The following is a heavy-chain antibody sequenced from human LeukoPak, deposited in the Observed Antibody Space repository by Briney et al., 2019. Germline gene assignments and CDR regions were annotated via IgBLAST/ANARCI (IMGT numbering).Heavy chain of an antibody. D-gene: IGHD6-13*01. Sequence: GGSLRLSCAASGFNLRYYWMTWVRQAPGKGLEWVANIKHDGSEENYVDSAKGRFTIFRDNGKNSVFLQIDSLRHEDAAVCYCTRDSGYMSSSWYNWFDPWGQGTLVTVAS. V-gene: IGHV3-7*01. CDR2: IKHDGSEE. J-gene: IGHJ5*02. CDR1: GFNLRYYW. CDR3: TRDSGYMSSSWYNWFDP.